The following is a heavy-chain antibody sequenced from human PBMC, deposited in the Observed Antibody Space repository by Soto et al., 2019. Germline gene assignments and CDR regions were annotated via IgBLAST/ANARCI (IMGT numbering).Heavy chain of an antibody. Sequence: GGSLRLSCAASGFTFSRYTFNWVRQAPGKGLEWVSSISSSRTYISYADSVKGRFTISRDNAKNTLYLQLNSLRTEDTAVYYCARVWEMPTIWPYYYNGIDVWGQGTTVTVSS. D-gene: IGHD1-26*01. CDR2: ISSSRTYI. CDR3: ARVWEMPTIWPYYYNGIDV. CDR1: GFTFSRYT. V-gene: IGHV3-21*01. J-gene: IGHJ6*02.